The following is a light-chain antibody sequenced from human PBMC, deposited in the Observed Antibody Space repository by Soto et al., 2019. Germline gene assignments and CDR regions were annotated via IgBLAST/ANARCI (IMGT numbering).Light chain of an antibody. CDR2: VAS. Sequence: EIVLTQSPGTLSLSPGERATLSCRANQSVSSSYLAWYQQKPGQAPRLHIYVASSRATGIPDRFSGSGSGTDFILTIRRVEAEDFTVYFCQEYGSSPWTFGQGTKVEIK. V-gene: IGKV3-20*01. J-gene: IGKJ1*01. CDR3: QEYGSSPWT. CDR1: QSVSSSY.